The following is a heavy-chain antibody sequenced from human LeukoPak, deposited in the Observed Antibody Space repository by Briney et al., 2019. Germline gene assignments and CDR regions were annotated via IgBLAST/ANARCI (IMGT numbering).Heavy chain of an antibody. CDR1: GFTFNTYS. Sequence: PGRSLRLSCAASGFTFNTYSMNWVRQAPGKGLEWVSYIDSSSSTIYYADSVKGRFTISKDNAKNSLYLQMNSLRAEDTAVYYCAELGITMIGGVWGKGTTVTISS. CDR3: AELGITMIGGV. J-gene: IGHJ6*04. D-gene: IGHD3-10*02. CDR2: IDSSSSTI. V-gene: IGHV3-48*04.